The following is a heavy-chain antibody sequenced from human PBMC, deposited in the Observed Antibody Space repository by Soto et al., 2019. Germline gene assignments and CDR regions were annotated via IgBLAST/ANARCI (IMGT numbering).Heavy chain of an antibody. J-gene: IGHJ3*02. V-gene: IGHV1-46*01. CDR3: ARLRDYYDSSGYSPFGAFDI. CDR2: INPSGGST. D-gene: IGHD3-22*01. Sequence: AAVKVSCKASGYTFTSYYMHWVRQAPGQGLEWMGIINPSGGSTSYAQKFQGRVTITRDTSTSTVYMELSSLRSEDTAVYYCARLRDYYDSSGYSPFGAFDIWGQGTMVTVSS. CDR1: GYTFTSYY.